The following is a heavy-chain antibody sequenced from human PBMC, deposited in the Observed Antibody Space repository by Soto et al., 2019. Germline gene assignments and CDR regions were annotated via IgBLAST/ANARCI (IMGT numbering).Heavy chain of an antibody. CDR2: ITRSGNT. CDR1: GESISGHY. V-gene: IGHV4-34*01. J-gene: IGHJ4*02. CDR3: ACNYYDFWSGYYSVGYFDY. D-gene: IGHD3-3*01. Sequence: SEPMSDTRAVYGESISGHYWTWISKHPGKGLEWVGEITRSGNTNYNPSLKSRVTISVDTSKNQFSLKLSSVTAADTAVYYCACNYYDFWSGYYSVGYFDYWAQGTPVTVSS.